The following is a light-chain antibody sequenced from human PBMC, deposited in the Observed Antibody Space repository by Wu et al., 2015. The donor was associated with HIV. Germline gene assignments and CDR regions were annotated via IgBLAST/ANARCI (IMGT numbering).Light chain of an antibody. V-gene: IGKV3-11*01. CDR2: DAA. Sequence: EIVLTQSPATVSVPPGERVTLSCRASQSVKRYLAWYQHKPGQAPRLLIYDAATRATGVPARFSGSGSATDFTLTISSLEPEDFAVYYCQQRSNWPPITFGQGTRVDIK. CDR1: QSVKRY. J-gene: IGKJ5*01. CDR3: QQRSNWPPIT.